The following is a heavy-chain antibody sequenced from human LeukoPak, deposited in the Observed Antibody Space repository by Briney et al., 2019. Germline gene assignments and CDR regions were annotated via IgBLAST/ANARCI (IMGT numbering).Heavy chain of an antibody. J-gene: IGHJ3*02. CDR2: ISSSGSTI. V-gene: IGHV3-48*03. CDR3: ARDWNPHDAFDI. CDR1: GFTFGDYA. D-gene: IGHD1-1*01. Sequence: PGRSLRLSCTASGFTFGDYAMSWVRQAPGKGLEWVSYISSSGSTIYYADSVKGRFTISRDNAKNSLYLQMSSLRAEDTAVYYCARDWNPHDAFDIWGQGTMVTVSS.